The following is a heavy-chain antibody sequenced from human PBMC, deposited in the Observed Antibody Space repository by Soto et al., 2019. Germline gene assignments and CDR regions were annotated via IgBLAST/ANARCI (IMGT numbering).Heavy chain of an antibody. D-gene: IGHD4-17*01. Sequence: EASVKVSCKASGYTFTSYDINWVRQATGQGLEWMGWMNPNSGTTYYADSVKGRFTISRDNSKNTLYLQMNSLRVEDTAVYYCARDPYGGGRNWFDPWGQGTLVTVS. CDR1: GYTFTSYD. V-gene: IGHV1-8*01. CDR3: ARDPYGGGRNWFDP. CDR2: MNPNSGTT. J-gene: IGHJ5*02.